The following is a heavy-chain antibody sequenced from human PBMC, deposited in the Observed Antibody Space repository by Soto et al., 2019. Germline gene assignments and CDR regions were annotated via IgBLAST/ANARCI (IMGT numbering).Heavy chain of an antibody. CDR1: GYTFTMYA. CDR2: INTGNGNT. J-gene: IGHJ3*02. D-gene: IGHD2-2*01. Sequence: SVKVSCKASGYTFTMYAMHGVGQSGLRGRDGMGWINTGNGNTKYSQKFQGRVTITRDTSASTAYMELSSLRSEDTAVYYCARSYIVVVPAASDLGAFDIWGQGTMVTVSS. CDR3: ARSYIVVVPAASDLGAFDI. V-gene: IGHV1-3*04.